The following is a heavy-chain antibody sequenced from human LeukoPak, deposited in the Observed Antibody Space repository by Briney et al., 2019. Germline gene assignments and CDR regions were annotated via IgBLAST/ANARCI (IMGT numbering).Heavy chain of an antibody. CDR3: ARVGDSGYDFDY. CDR1: GGSISSGGYY. D-gene: IGHD5-12*01. V-gene: IGHV4-31*03. J-gene: IGHJ4*02. CDR2: IYYSGNT. Sequence: SSETLSLTCTVSGGSISSGGYYWSWIRQHPWKGLEWIGYIYYSGNTYYSPSLKSRVTISVDKSKNQFSLKLSSVTAADTAVYYCARVGDSGYDFDYWGQGTLVTVSS.